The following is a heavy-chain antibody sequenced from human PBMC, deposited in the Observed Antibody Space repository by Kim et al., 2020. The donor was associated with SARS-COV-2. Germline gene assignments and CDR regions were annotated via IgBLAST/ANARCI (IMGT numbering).Heavy chain of an antibody. D-gene: IGHD3-10*01. CDR2: ISYDGSNK. CDR1: GFTFSSYA. CDR3: ARDRSYILWFGGNWFDP. J-gene: IGHJ5*02. V-gene: IGHV3-30*04. Sequence: GGSLRLSCAASGFTFSSYAMHWVRQAPGKGLEWVAVISYDGSNKYYADSVKGRFTISRDNSKNTLYLQMNSLRAEDTAVYYCARDRSYILWFGGNWFDPWGQGTLVTVSS.